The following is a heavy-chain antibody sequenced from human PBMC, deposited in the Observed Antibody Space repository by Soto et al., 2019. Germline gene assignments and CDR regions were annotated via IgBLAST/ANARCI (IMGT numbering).Heavy chain of an antibody. CDR3: ANRGYSYGFVIY. Sequence: QVQLVQSGAEVTKPGSSVKVSCKASGGTFSSYTFSWVRQAPGQGLEWMGRIIPMLGIANYAQKFQGRVTITGDKPTSTAYMELSSLRSEDTAVYYCANRGYSYGFVIYWGQGTLVTVSS. D-gene: IGHD5-18*01. CDR2: IIPMLGIA. CDR1: GGTFSSYT. V-gene: IGHV1-69*02. J-gene: IGHJ4*02.